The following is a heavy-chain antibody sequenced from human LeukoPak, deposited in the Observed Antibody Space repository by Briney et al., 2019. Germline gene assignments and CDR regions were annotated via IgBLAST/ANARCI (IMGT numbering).Heavy chain of an antibody. V-gene: IGHV3-21*01. CDR2: ISSSSSDYI. CDR1: GFSFTSYS. Sequence: PGGSLRLSCVASGFSFTSYSMNWVRQAPGKGRGWVYSISSSSSDYINYADSVKGRFTISKDNAKNSLYLQMNSLRAEDTAVYYCARDPPFDLWGQGTMVTVSS. CDR3: ARDPPFDL. J-gene: IGHJ3*01.